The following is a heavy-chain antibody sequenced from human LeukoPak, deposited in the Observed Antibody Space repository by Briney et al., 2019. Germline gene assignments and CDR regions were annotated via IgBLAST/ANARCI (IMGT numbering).Heavy chain of an antibody. CDR2: INNDGSGT. D-gene: IGHD6-13*01. Sequence: GGSLRLSCVVSGFTFSSYWMHWVRQAPGKGLVWVSRINNDGSGTSYADSVKGRFTISRDNAKNTLYLQMNSLRAEDTAVYYCVRITAAGFSDYWGQGTLVTVSS. V-gene: IGHV3-74*01. CDR1: GFTFSSYW. J-gene: IGHJ4*02. CDR3: VRITAAGFSDY.